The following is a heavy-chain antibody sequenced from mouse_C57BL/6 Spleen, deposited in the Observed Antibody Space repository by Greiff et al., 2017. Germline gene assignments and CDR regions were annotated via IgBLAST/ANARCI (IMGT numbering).Heavy chain of an antibody. D-gene: IGHD2-1*01. CDR1: GFNIKDDY. CDR3: TYGNAWFAY. CDR2: IDPENGDT. Sequence: EVQLQQSGAELVRPGASVKLSCTASGFNIKDDYMHWVKQRPEQGLEWIGWIDPENGDTEYASKFQGKATITADTSSNTAYLQLSSLTSEDTAVYYCTYGNAWFAYWGQGTLVTVSA. J-gene: IGHJ3*01. V-gene: IGHV14-4*01.